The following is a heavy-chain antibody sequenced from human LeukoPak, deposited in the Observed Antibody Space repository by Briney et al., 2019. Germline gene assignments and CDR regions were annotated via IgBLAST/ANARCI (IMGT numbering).Heavy chain of an antibody. D-gene: IGHD5-18*01. CDR2: ISAYNGNT. CDR3: ARDWDSYGAFDY. V-gene: IGHV1-18*01. Sequence: ASVKVSCTASGYTFTSYGISWVRQAPEQGLEWMGWISAYNGNTNYAQKFQGRVTITADESTSTAYMELSSLRSEDTAVYYCARDWDSYGAFDYWGQGTLVTVSS. CDR1: GYTFTSYG. J-gene: IGHJ4*02.